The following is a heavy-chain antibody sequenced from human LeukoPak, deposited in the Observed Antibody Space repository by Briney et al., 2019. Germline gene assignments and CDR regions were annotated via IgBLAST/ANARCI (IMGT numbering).Heavy chain of an antibody. D-gene: IGHD3-3*01. CDR3: ARRGYDFWSGAKEDYFDY. Sequence: SETLSLTCTVSGGSISSYYWSWIRQPPGKGLEWIGYIYYSGSTNYNPSLKSRVTISVDTSKNQFSLKLSSVTAADTAVYYCARRGYDFWSGAKEDYFDYWGQGTLVTVSS. J-gene: IGHJ4*02. CDR2: IYYSGST. V-gene: IGHV4-59*08. CDR1: GGSISSYY.